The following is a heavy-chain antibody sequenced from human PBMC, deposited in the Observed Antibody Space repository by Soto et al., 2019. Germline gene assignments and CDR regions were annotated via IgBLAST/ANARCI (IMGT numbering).Heavy chain of an antibody. CDR1: GFSFGTYT. V-gene: IGHV3-23*01. CDR2: LSGSVGTT. D-gene: IGHD3-22*01. J-gene: IGHJ4*02. Sequence: GGSLRLSCAVSGFSFGTYTVNWVRQAPGMGLEWVSGLSGSVGTTHYAYSVKGRFTISRDKSKNTLYLQMNNLRAEDTAVYYCAKHLIGGRLQSPFDLWGQGTLVTVSS. CDR3: AKHLIGGRLQSPFDL.